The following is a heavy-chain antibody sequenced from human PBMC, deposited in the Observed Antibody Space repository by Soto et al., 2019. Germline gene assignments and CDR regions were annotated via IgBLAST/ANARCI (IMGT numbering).Heavy chain of an antibody. D-gene: IGHD6-6*01. J-gene: IGHJ4*02. CDR1: GGFIISSSYY. CDR2: IYYSGST. V-gene: IGHV4-39*01. CDR3: ARLTGVLYSSSPVPN. Sequence: SETLSLTCTVSGGFIISSSYYWGWIRQPPGKGLEWIGSIYYSGSTYYNPSLKSRVTISVDTSKNQFSLKLSSVTAADTAVYYCARLTGVLYSSSPVPNWGQGTLVTVSS.